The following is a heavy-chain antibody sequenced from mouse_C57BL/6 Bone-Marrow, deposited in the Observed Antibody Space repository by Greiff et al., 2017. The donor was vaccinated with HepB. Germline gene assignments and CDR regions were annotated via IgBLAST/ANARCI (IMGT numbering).Heavy chain of an antibody. V-gene: IGHV1-9*01. CDR1: GYTFTGYW. Sequence: VQLQQSGAELMKPGASVKLSCKATGYTFTGYWIEWVKQRPGHGLEWIGEILPGSGSTNYNVKFKGKATFTADTSSNTAYMQLSSLTTEDSAIYYCARCPVVATDAMDYWGQGTSVTVSS. J-gene: IGHJ4*01. CDR2: ILPGSGST. D-gene: IGHD1-1*01. CDR3: ARCPVVATDAMDY.